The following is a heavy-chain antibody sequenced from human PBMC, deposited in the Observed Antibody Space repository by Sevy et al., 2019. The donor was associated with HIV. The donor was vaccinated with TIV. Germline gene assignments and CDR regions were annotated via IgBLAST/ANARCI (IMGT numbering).Heavy chain of an antibody. J-gene: IGHJ4*02. CDR2: IKYDGRNK. CDR1: GFSFSSYG. D-gene: IGHD2-21*01. CDR3: VKEGGGEGGDH. Sequence: GGSLRLSCAASGFSFSSYGMHWVRQAPGKGLEWSSYIKYDGRNKDYADSVKGRFTISRDNSKNTLYLQMNSLGVEDTAVFYCVKEGGGEGGDHWGQGTLVTVSS. V-gene: IGHV3-30*02.